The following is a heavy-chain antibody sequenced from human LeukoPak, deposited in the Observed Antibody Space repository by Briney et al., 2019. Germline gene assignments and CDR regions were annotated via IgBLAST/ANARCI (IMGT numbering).Heavy chain of an antibody. CDR3: APSPDSGDYWGWFDS. CDR2: LYFRGIT. V-gene: IGHV4-39*07. J-gene: IGHJ5*01. D-gene: IGHD4-17*01. Sequence: SETLSLTCTVSDGSIRSSTDYWGWIRQSPGKGLEWIGSLYFRGITYYNPSLKSRVTISVDTSKNQFSLKLSSVTAADPAVYYCAPSPDSGDYWGWFDSWGQGTLVTVSS. CDR1: DGSIRSSTDY.